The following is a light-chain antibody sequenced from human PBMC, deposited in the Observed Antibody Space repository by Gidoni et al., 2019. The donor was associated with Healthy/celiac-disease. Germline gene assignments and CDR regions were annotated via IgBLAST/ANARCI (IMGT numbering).Light chain of an antibody. V-gene: IGKV2-28*01. CDR2: LGS. Sequence: DIVMTQSPLSLPVTPGEPASISCRSSQSLLHSNGYTYLDWYLQKPGQSPQLLIYLGSNRASGVPDRFSGSGSGTDFTLKISRVEAEDVGVYYCMQALQTWTFXXXTKLEIK. CDR3: MQALQTWT. CDR1: QSLLHSNGYTY. J-gene: IGKJ2*01.